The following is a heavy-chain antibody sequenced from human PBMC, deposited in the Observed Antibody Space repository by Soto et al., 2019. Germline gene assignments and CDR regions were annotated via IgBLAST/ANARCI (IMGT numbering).Heavy chain of an antibody. CDR3: ARIKRGLNYYNGMDV. Sequence: QVQLVQSGAEVKKPGASVKVSCKPSGYSFSDYFIQWVRQAPGQGLEWVAWINPKTAATNYAKKFQGRVSLTWDTSSTTAYMELTRLRTDDTAVYYCARIKRGLNYYNGMDVWGQGTTVIVSS. CDR1: GYSFSDYF. V-gene: IGHV1-2*02. CDR2: INPKTAAT. J-gene: IGHJ6*02.